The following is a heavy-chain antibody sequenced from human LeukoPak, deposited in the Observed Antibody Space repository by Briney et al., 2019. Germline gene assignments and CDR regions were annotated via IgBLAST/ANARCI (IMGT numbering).Heavy chain of an antibody. D-gene: IGHD3-22*01. V-gene: IGHV3-23*01. Sequence: GGSLRLSCAASGFIFSGYAMTWVRQAPGKGLEWVSGLSAGGGTTYYADSVKGRFTISRDNSKNTLYLQMNSLRAEDTAVYYCAKDGGYYYFDYWGQGTLVTVSS. J-gene: IGHJ4*02. CDR3: AKDGGYYYFDY. CDR1: GFIFSGYA. CDR2: LSAGGGTT.